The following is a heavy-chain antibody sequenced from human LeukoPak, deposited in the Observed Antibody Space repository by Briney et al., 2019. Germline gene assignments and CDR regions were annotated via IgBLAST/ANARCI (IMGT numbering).Heavy chain of an antibody. D-gene: IGHD1-26*01. CDR1: GYSISSGYY. V-gene: IGHV4-38-2*02. J-gene: IGHJ3*02. Sequence: SETLSLTCTVSGYSISSGYYWGWIRQPPGKGLEWIGSIYHSGSTYYNPSLKSRVTISVDTSKNQFSLKLSSVTAADTAVYYCARSPHPGARSFDIWGQGTMVTVSS. CDR2: IYHSGST. CDR3: ARSPHPGARSFDI.